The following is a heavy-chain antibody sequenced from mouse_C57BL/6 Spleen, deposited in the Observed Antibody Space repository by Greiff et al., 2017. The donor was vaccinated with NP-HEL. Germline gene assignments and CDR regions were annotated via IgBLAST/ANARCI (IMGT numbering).Heavy chain of an antibody. D-gene: IGHD2-4*01. CDR2: IYWDDDK. CDR1: GFSLSTSGMG. Sequence: LKESGPGILQSSQTLSLTCSFSGFSLSTSGMGVSWIRQPSGKGLEWLAHIYWDDDKRYNPSLKSRLTISKDTSRNQVFLKITSVDTADTATYYCARSYDYDDVPWFAYWGQGTLVTVSA. V-gene: IGHV8-12*01. CDR3: ARSYDYDDVPWFAY. J-gene: IGHJ3*01.